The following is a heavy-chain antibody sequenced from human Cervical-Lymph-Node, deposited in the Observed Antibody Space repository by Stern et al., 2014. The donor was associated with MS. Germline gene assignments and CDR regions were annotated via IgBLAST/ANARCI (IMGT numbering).Heavy chain of an antibody. CDR1: GDTFSSYA. CDR2: ITPVFGTT. J-gene: IGHJ4*02. CDR3: ARGGGLVGYFDY. D-gene: IGHD1-26*01. Sequence: VQLVESGAEVKKPGSSVKVSCKASGDTFSSYAINWVRQVPGPGLARMGRITPVFGTTNYAQKFQGRVTITADKSTNTAYMELMTLRSEDTAVYYCARGGGLVGYFDYWGQGTLVSVSS. V-gene: IGHV1-69*06.